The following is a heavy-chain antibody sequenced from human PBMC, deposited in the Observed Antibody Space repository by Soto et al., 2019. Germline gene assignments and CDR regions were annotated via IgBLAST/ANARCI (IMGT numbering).Heavy chain of an antibody. CDR3: ARGRRRVVVPAARFDY. Sequence: SETLSLTCAVYGGSVSGYYWSWIRQPPGKGLEWIGEINHSGSTNYNPSLKSRVTISVDTSKNQFSLKLSSVTAADTAVYYCARGRRRVVVPAARFDYWGQGTLVTVSS. D-gene: IGHD2-2*01. CDR1: GGSVSGYY. CDR2: INHSGST. V-gene: IGHV4-34*01. J-gene: IGHJ4*02.